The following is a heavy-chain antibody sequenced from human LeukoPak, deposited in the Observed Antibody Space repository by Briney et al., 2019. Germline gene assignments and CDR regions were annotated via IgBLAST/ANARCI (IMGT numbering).Heavy chain of an antibody. CDR1: GFTFSSYV. CDR3: ARDQYGAFDY. D-gene: IGHD1-26*01. J-gene: IGHJ4*02. Sequence: GGSLRLSRAASGFTFSSYVMSWVRQAPGKGLEWVAVISYDGSNKYYADSVKGRFTISRDNSKNTLYLQMNSLRAEDTAVYYCARDQYGAFDYWGQGTLVTVSS. CDR2: ISYDGSNK. V-gene: IGHV3-30-3*01.